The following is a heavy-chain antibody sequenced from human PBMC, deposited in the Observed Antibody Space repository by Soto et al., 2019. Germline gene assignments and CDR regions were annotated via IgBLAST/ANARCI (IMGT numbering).Heavy chain of an antibody. V-gene: IGHV2-5*01. Sequence: QITLKESGPTLVKPTQTLTLTCTFSGFSLSTSGVGVGWIRQPPGRALEWLALVFWYDDKRYSPSLKSRLTITKDTSKNPVVLTMTNMDPVDTVTYYCAHFTYYYDSSAYLTAPIDYWGQGTLVTVSS. D-gene: IGHD3-22*01. CDR1: GFSLSTSGVG. CDR3: AHFTYYYDSSAYLTAPIDY. CDR2: VFWYDDK. J-gene: IGHJ4*02.